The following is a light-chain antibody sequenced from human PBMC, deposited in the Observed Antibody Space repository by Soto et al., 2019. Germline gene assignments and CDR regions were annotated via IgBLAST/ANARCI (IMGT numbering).Light chain of an antibody. CDR3: AAWDDGLSGPGV. CDR2: RNN. V-gene: IGLV1-47*01. CDR1: SSNIGSNY. J-gene: IGLJ2*01. Sequence: QSVLTQPPSASGTPGQRVTISCSGSSSNIGSNYVYWYQQLPGTAPKLLNYRNNQRPSGVPDRFSGSKSGTSASLAISGLRSEDEADYYCAAWDDGLSGPGVFGGGTKLTVL.